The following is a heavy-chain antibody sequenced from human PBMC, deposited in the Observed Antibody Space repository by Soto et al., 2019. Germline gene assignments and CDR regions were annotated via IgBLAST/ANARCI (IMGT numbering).Heavy chain of an antibody. CDR1: GFTFSNYW. D-gene: IGHD3-3*01. V-gene: IGHV3-7*03. CDR3: AREQGAYDCWIRKGYCYYTDV. Sequence: EVQLVESGGGLVQPGGSLRLSCAASGFTFSNYWMSWVRQAPGKGLEWVASIKQEGSEKDYVDSVRGRVTISRDNAKKSLELQMNSLRAEDTAAEYWAREQGAYDCWIRKGYCYYTDVWGKGTTVTVSS. CDR2: IKQEGSEK. J-gene: IGHJ6*03.